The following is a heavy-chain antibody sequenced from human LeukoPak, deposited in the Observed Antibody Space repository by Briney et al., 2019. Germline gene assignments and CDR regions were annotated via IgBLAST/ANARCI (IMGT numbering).Heavy chain of an antibody. V-gene: IGHV3-48*03. CDR3: TRVSRDGYSYGFYEY. D-gene: IGHD5-18*01. CDR2: VGTSGTII. Sequence: GGSLRLSCAASGFIFSNYDMNWVRQAPGKGLECVSHVGTSGTIIYYADSVKGRFTISRDNARNSIHLQMSNLRAEDTAVYYCTRVSRDGYSYGFYEYWGQGTPVTVSS. J-gene: IGHJ4*02. CDR1: GFIFSNYD.